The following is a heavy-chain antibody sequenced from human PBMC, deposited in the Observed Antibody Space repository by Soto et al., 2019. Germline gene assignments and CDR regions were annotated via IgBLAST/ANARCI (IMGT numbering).Heavy chain of an antibody. CDR3: ATVPARPSIYGMDV. CDR2: IIPIFGTA. CDR1: GGTFSSYA. D-gene: IGHD2-2*01. V-gene: IGHV1-69*13. J-gene: IGHJ6*02. Sequence: GASVKVSCKASGGTFSSYAISWVRQAPGQGLEWMGGIIPIFGTANYAQKFQGRVTITADESTSTAYMELSSLRSEDTAVYYCATVPARPSIYGMDVWGQGTTVTVSS.